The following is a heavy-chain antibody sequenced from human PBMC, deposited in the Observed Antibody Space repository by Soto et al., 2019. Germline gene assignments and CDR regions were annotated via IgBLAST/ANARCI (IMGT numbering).Heavy chain of an antibody. V-gene: IGHV1-2*02. CDR1: GCTFTGYY. Sequence: ASVKFSCKSSGCTFTGYYIHWVRQAPGQGLEWMGWINPNNGDTNYAQKFQGRVTMTRDTSTSTAYMELSSLTFDDTAVYYCARHSGYDYVWDYWGQGTLGTVSP. D-gene: IGHD5-12*01. CDR2: INPNNGDT. J-gene: IGHJ4*02. CDR3: ARHSGYDYVWDY.